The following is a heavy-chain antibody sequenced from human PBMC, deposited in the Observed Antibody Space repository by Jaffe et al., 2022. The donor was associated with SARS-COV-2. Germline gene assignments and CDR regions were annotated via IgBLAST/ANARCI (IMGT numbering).Heavy chain of an antibody. Sequence: QVQLQESGPGLVKPSQTLSLTCTVSGGSISSGTYYWSWIRQPAGKGLEWIGRIYITGTANYNPSLRSRVTITSDTSNNQFSLNLRSVTAADTATYYCARDNPRGSSYGTLDYWGQGTPVTVSS. CDR1: GGSISSGTYY. V-gene: IGHV4-61*02. D-gene: IGHD3-16*01. CDR2: IYITGTA. CDR3: ARDNPRGSSYGTLDY. J-gene: IGHJ4*02.